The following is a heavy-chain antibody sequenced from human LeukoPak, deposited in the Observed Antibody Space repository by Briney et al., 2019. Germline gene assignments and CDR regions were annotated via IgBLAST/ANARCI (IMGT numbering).Heavy chain of an antibody. J-gene: IGHJ4*02. CDR2: ITTSSSYI. CDR3: ARGSTYSSGWYTGFDY. D-gene: IGHD6-19*01. CDR1: GFTFSSYS. Sequence: GGSLRLSCAGSGFTFSSYSMNWVRQAPGKGLEWVSSITTSSSYIYYADSVKGRFTISRDNAKKSVYLQMNSLRAEDTAVYYCARGSTYSSGWYTGFDYWGQGTLVTVSS. V-gene: IGHV3-21*01.